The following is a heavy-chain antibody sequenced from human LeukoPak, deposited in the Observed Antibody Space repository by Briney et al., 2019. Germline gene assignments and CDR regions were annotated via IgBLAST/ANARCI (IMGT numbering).Heavy chain of an antibody. D-gene: IGHD2-2*01. CDR1: GGSISSYY. V-gene: IGHV4-4*07. CDR2: IYTSGST. CDR3: ARDKDCSSTSCYAGWFDP. Sequence: SETLSLTCTVSGGSISSYYWSWIRQPAGKGLEWIGRIYTSGSTNYNPSLKSRVTMSVDTSMNQFSLKLSSVTAADTAVYYCARDKDCSSTSCYAGWFDPWGQGTLVTVSS. J-gene: IGHJ5*02.